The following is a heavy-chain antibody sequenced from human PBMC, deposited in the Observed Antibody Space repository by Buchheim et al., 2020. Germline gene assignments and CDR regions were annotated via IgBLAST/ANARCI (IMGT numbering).Heavy chain of an antibody. V-gene: IGHV3-21*01. J-gene: IGHJ6*02. CDR3: ARAHDILTGYRYGMDV. CDR2: ISSSSSYI. D-gene: IGHD3-9*01. Sequence: EVQLVESGGGLVKPGGSLRLSCAASGFTFSSYSMNWVRQAPGKGLEWVSSISSSSSYIYYADSVKGRFTISRDNAKNSLYLQMNSLRAEGTAVYYCARAHDILTGYRYGMDVWGQGTT. CDR1: GFTFSSYS.